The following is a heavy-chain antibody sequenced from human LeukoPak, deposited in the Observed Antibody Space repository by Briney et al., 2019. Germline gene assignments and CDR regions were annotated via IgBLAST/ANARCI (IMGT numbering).Heavy chain of an antibody. D-gene: IGHD6-13*01. CDR2: IYYSGSP. CDR3: ARHLYSSRWYGGDAFDI. CDR1: GGSISSSSYY. V-gene: IGHV4-39*01. J-gene: IGHJ3*02. Sequence: SETLSLTCTVSGGSISSSSYYWGWTRQPPGKGLEWIGSIYYSGSPYYTPPLKSRVAISVDTSKKQFSLKLSSVTAADTAVYYCARHLYSSRWYGGDAFDIWGQGTMGTASS.